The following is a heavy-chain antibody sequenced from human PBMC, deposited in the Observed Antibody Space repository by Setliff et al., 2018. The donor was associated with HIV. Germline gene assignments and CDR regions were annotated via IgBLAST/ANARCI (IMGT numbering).Heavy chain of an antibody. CDR2: IHGDGTT. CDR1: GASISGYY. Sequence: SETLSLTCTVSGASISGYYWSWIRQTPGKGLEWIGSIHGDGTTNHNPSLKSRVTISLDTPRNHFSLNLHSVTAADTAVYYCAGEGTQIRWRVEDSFHIWGEGTMVTVSS. V-gene: IGHV4-4*08. CDR3: AGEGTQIRWRVEDSFHI. D-gene: IGHD2-2*01. J-gene: IGHJ3*02.